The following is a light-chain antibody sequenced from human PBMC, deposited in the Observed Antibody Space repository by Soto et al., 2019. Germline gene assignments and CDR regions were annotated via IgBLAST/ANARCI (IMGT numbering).Light chain of an antibody. V-gene: IGLV1-44*01. Sequence: QSVLTQPPSTSGTPGQRVTISCSGSSSNIGSDTVNWYQQVPGTAPKLLIYSNDQRPSGVPDRFSGSTSGTSAFLAISGLQSVDEADYYCAEWDDSLNGVVFGGGTKVTVL. CDR2: SND. J-gene: IGLJ2*01. CDR1: SSNIGSDT. CDR3: AEWDDSLNGVV.